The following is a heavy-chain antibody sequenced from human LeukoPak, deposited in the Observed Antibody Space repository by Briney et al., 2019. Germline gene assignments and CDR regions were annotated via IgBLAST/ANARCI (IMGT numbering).Heavy chain of an antibody. J-gene: IGHJ4*02. V-gene: IGHV1-8*02. D-gene: IGHD6-13*01. CDR3: AREGSSSWYNVGDY. CDR1: GYTFTSYD. CDR2: MNPNSGNT. Sequence: ASVKVSCKASGYTFTSYDINWVRQATGQGLEWMGWMNPNSGNTGYAQKFQGRVTMTRDMSTSTVYMELSSLRSEDTAVYYCAREGSSSWYNVGDYWGQGTLVTVSS.